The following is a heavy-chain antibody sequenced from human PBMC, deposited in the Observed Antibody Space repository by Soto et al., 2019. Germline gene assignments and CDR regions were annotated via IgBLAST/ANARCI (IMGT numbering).Heavy chain of an antibody. V-gene: IGHV4-34*01. J-gene: IGHJ4*02. D-gene: IGHD2-2*01. Sequence: SETLSLTCAVNGGSFRCYYWIWIRKPPGKGLEWIGELNRTGGVTSKSALKSRVTILLDKSKNPFSLPLTSVTAADTALYYCARGENSRDYLDFSTSWFYFDSWGQGALVTISS. CDR2: LNRTGGV. CDR1: GGSFRCYY. CDR3: ARGENSRDYLDFSTSWFYFDS.